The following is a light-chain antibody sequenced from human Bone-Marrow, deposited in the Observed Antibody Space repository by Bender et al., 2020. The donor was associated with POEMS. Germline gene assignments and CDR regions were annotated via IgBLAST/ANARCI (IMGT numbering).Light chain of an antibody. J-gene: IGLJ3*02. CDR3: CSYAGTYTWV. CDR2: YVT. CDR1: NDDVGAYNY. Sequence: QSVLTQPASLSGSPGQSITVSCTGTNDDVGAYNYVSWYQQHPGKAPKLLIYYVTKRPSGVPDRFSGSKSDNTASLTISGLQAEDEADYYCCSYAGTYTWVFGGGTKLTVL. V-gene: IGLV2-11*01.